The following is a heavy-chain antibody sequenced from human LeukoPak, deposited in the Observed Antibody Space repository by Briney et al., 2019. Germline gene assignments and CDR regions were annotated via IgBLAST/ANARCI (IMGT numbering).Heavy chain of an antibody. CDR2: INPSGGST. CDR3: ARDQWQRMTARIDY. V-gene: IGHV1-46*01. J-gene: IGHJ4*02. D-gene: IGHD2-21*02. Sequence: ASVKVSFKASGYTFTSYYIHWVRQAPGQGLEWLGIINPSGGSTGYAQKFQGRVTMTRDTSTSTVYMELRSLRSDDTAVYYCARDQWQRMTARIDYWGQGTLVTVSS. CDR1: GYTFTSYY.